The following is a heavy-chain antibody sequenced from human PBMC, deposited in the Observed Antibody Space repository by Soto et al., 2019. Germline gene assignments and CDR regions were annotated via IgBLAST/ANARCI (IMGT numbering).Heavy chain of an antibody. CDR3: ATPGNYYDSSGYYYVRKALDY. V-gene: IGHV1-24*01. CDR2: FDPEDGET. J-gene: IGHJ4*02. Sequence: ASVKVSCKVSGYTLTELSMHWVRQAPGKGLEWMGGFDPEDGETIYAQKFQGRVTMTEDTSTDTAYMELSSLRSEDTAVYYCATPGNYYDSSGYYYVRKALDYWGQGTLVTVSS. CDR1: GYTLTELS. D-gene: IGHD3-22*01.